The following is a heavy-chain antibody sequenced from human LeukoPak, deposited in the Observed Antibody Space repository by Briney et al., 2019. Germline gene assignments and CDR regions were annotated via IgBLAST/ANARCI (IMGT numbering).Heavy chain of an antibody. V-gene: IGHV3-30*18. D-gene: IGHD4-23*01. CDR1: GFTFSSYG. CDR2: ISYDGGNK. Sequence: GGSLRLSCAASGFTFSSYGMHWVRQAPGKGLEWVAVISYDGGNKYYADSVKGRFTISRDNSKNTLYLQMNSLRAEDTAVYYCAKGHDYGGNSVDYWGQGTLVTVSS. J-gene: IGHJ4*02. CDR3: AKGHDYGGNSVDY.